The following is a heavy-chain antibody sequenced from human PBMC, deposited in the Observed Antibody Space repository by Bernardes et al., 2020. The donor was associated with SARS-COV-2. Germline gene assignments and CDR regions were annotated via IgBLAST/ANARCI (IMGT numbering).Heavy chain of an antibody. CDR1: GGSMRTFY. Sequence: SETLSLTCTVSGGSMRTFYWSWIRQPPGKGLEWIGQIFSTGRTNYNPSLQSRVAISADTSRNQFSLHLMSVTTADTAVYYCARFPTSDTGTMKDYWGQGTLVIVSS. J-gene: IGHJ4*02. V-gene: IGHV4-4*09. CDR2: IFSTGRT. D-gene: IGHD1-7*01. CDR3: ARFPTSDTGTMKDY.